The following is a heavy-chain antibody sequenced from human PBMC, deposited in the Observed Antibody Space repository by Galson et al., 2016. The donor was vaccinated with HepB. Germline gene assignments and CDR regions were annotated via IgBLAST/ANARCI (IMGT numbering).Heavy chain of an antibody. J-gene: IGHJ6*02. D-gene: IGHD2/OR15-2a*01. CDR1: NGSVSSDGYY. CDR3: ARDEGFYNGMDV. Sequence: ETLSLTCTVSNGSVSSDGYYWSWVGQSPGKGLEWIGYIQNPGSTNYNPSLKGRVTISIDRSNNQFSLELTSVTAADTAVYYCARDEGFYNGMDVWGQGTTVTVSS. CDR2: IQNPGST. V-gene: IGHV4-61*08.